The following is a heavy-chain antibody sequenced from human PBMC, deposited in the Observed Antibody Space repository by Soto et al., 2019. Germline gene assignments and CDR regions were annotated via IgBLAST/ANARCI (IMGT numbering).Heavy chain of an antibody. Sequence: QAGGSLRLSCAASGFTFSSYATHWVRQAPGKGLEWVAVISYDGSNKYYADSVKGRFTISRDNSKNTLYLQMNSLRAEDTAVYYCVRASGMDVWGQGTTVTVSS. J-gene: IGHJ6*02. V-gene: IGHV3-30*04. CDR1: GFTFSSYA. CDR3: VRASGMDV. CDR2: ISYDGSNK.